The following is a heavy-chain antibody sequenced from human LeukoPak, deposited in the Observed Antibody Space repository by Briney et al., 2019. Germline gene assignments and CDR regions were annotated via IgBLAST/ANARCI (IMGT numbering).Heavy chain of an antibody. CDR1: GFTFRSYS. CDR3: ARVFYDSSARGNHFDY. CDR2: ISSSGSYI. D-gene: IGHD3-22*01. Sequence: GGSLKLSCAASGFTFRSYSMNWVRQAPGKGLEWVSSISSSGSYIYYADSVKGRFTISRDNAKNSLYLQVNSLRAEDTAVYYCARVFYDSSARGNHFDYWGQGTLVTVSS. J-gene: IGHJ4*02. V-gene: IGHV3-21*01.